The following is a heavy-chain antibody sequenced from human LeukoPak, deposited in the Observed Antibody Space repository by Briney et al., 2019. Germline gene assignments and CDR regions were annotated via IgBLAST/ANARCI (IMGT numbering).Heavy chain of an antibody. CDR3: ASGQTVMPPRGYYMDV. V-gene: IGHV1-18*01. CDR1: GNTFNSYG. CDR2: ISAYSGNT. Sequence: ASVKVSCKASGNTFNSYGITWVRQVPGQGLECMGWISAYSGNTKYAQMLQGRVTMTTDTSTSTAYMELRSLRSDDTAVYYCASGQTVMPPRGYYMDVWGKGTTVTVSS. D-gene: IGHD4-17*01. J-gene: IGHJ6*03.